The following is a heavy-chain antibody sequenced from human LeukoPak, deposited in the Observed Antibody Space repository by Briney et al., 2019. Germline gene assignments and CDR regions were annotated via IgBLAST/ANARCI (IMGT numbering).Heavy chain of an antibody. CDR2: IRYDGSNK. CDR1: GFTFSSYG. Sequence: GGSLRLSCAASGFTFSSYGMHWVRQAPGKGLEWVAFIRYDGSNKYYADSVKGRFTISRDNSKNTLYLQMNSLRAEDTAVYYCAKDSSGVTMVRGAFDYWGQGTLVTVSS. V-gene: IGHV3-30*02. CDR3: AKDSSGVTMVRGAFDY. J-gene: IGHJ4*02. D-gene: IGHD3-10*01.